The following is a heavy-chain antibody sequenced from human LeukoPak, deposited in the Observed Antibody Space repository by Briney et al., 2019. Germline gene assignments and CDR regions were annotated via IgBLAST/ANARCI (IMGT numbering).Heavy chain of an antibody. CDR1: GGSVSSGNYY. Sequence: SETLSLTCTVSGGSVSSGNYYWSWIRQPPGKGLEWIGYIYYSGSTNYNPSLKSRVTISVDTSKNQFSLKLISVTAADTAVYYCAREGLASMVRGVIPYWGQGTLVTVSS. D-gene: IGHD3-10*01. CDR2: IYYSGST. CDR3: AREGLASMVRGVIPY. J-gene: IGHJ4*02. V-gene: IGHV4-61*01.